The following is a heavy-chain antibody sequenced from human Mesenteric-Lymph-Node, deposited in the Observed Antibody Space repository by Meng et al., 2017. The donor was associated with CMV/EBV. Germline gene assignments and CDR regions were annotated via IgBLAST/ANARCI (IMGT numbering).Heavy chain of an antibody. CDR3: ETIVLLPATVIRVGIDP. J-gene: IGHJ5*02. V-gene: IGHV1-69*06. Sequence: SISSYAISWVRQAPGQGLEWMGEIIPSLGTANYAQKFQGRATITADKSTSTAYMELSILRSEDMAVSESETIVLLPATVIRVGIDPWGQGTLVTVSS. CDR2: IIPSLGTA. D-gene: IGHD2-2*01. CDR1: SISSYA.